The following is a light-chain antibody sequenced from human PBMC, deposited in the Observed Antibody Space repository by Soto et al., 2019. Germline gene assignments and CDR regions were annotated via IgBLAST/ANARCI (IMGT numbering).Light chain of an antibody. Sequence: QSALTQPASVSGSPGQSITISCTGTTRDVGGYNYVSWYQHHPGKAPKLMIYEVSNRPSGVSNRFSGSKSGNTASLTISGLQAEDEADYHCSSYTSSSTLLFGGGTKLTVL. CDR2: EVS. V-gene: IGLV2-14*01. CDR1: TRDVGGYNY. J-gene: IGLJ2*01. CDR3: SSYTSSSTLL.